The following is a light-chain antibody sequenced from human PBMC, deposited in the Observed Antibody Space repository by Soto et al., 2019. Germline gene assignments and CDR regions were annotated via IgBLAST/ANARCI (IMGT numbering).Light chain of an antibody. Sequence: QSVLTQPASVSASPGQSITIPCTGTSSDVGSYNLVSWFQQHPGNVPKLLIYEGTKRPSGLSDRSSGSKSGTTASLTISGLQAEDEAHYYCYSYAGENLYVFGTGTKVTVL. CDR1: SSDVGSYNL. V-gene: IGLV2-23*01. J-gene: IGLJ1*01. CDR2: EGT. CDR3: YSYAGENLYV.